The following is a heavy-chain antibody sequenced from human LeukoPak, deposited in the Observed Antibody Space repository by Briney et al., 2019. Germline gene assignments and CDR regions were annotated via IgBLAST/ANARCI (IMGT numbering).Heavy chain of an antibody. V-gene: IGHV3-23*01. CDR3: AKITEWLSPYYYGMDV. Sequence: GGSLRLSCAASGFTFNTYAMSWVRQAPGKGLEWVSAISPSGGITYYEDSVKGRFTISRDSSKNTLYLQMNSLRAEDTAVYYCAKITEWLSPYYYGMDVWGQGTTVTVSS. J-gene: IGHJ6*02. CDR1: GFTFNTYA. D-gene: IGHD3-3*01. CDR2: ISPSGGIT.